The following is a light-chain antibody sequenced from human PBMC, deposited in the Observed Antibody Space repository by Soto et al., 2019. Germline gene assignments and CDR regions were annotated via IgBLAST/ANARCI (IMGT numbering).Light chain of an antibody. CDR1: QSISVW. CDR3: QQYDNYPLT. V-gene: IGKV1-5*01. J-gene: IGKJ4*01. Sequence: DIQMTQSPSSLSASVGDRVTISCRASQSISVWLAWYQQKPGTAPKLLIFDASRLESGVPSRFSGSASGTEFTLTISSLQPDDFATYYCQQYDNYPLTFGGGTKVDIK. CDR2: DAS.